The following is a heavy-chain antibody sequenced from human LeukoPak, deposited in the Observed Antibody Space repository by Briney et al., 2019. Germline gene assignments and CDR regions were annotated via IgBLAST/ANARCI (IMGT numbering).Heavy chain of an antibody. J-gene: IGHJ3*02. V-gene: IGHV1-46*01. CDR1: GYTFTSYY. Sequence: GASEKVSCKASGYTFTSYYMHWVRQAPGQGLEWMGIINPSGGSTSYAQKFQGRVTMTRDMSTSTVYMELSSLRSKDTAVYYCARVPIAAAHDDAFDIWGQGTMVTVSS. CDR3: ARVPIAAAHDDAFDI. CDR2: INPSGGST. D-gene: IGHD6-13*01.